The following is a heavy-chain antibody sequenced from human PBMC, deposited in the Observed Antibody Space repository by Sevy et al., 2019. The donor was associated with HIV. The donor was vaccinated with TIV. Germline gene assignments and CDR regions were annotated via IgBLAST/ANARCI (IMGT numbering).Heavy chain of an antibody. J-gene: IGHJ4*02. CDR2: IRGSGSST. D-gene: IGHD3-10*01. Sequence: GGFLRLSCAASGFTFSTYAMTWVRQAPGGGLEWISVIRGSGSSTYYADSVKGRFTISRDNSKNTLYLQMNSLRADDTAVYIYAKDRISGTYYSGDFDYWGQGTLVTVSS. CDR1: GFTFSTYA. CDR3: AKDRISGTYYSGDFDY. V-gene: IGHV3-23*01.